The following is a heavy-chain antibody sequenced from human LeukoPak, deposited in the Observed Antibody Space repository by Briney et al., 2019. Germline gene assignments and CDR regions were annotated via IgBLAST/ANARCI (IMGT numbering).Heavy chain of an antibody. Sequence: GGSLRLSCLVSGFIVSNYEMSWVRQAPGKGLEWVSSITSSGRYIYYADSVKGRFTISRDNSENSLYLQMDSLTAEDTAVYYCTRKGSQWDFLVDYWGQGTRVAVSP. V-gene: IGHV3-21*01. CDR2: ITSSGRYI. J-gene: IGHJ4*02. CDR3: TRKGSQWDFLVDY. D-gene: IGHD2/OR15-2a*01. CDR1: GFIVSNYE.